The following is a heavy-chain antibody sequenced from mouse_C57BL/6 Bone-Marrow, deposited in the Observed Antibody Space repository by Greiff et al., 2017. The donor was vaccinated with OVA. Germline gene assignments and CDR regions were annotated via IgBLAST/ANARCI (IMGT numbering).Heavy chain of an antibody. CDR1: GFTFTDYY. D-gene: IGHD2-5*01. CDR2: IRNKANGYTT. Sequence: EVQGVESGGGLVQHGGSLSLSCAASGFTFTDYYMSWVRQPPGKALEWLGFIRNKANGYTTEYSASVKGRFTISRDNSQSILYLQMNALRAEDSATYYCARTYYSNYGFFDYWGQGTTLTVSS. CDR3: ARTYYSNYGFFDY. J-gene: IGHJ2*01. V-gene: IGHV7-3*01.